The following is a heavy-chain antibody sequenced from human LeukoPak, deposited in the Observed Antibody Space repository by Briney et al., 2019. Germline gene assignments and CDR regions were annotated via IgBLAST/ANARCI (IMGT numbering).Heavy chain of an antibody. CDR2: INARGDT. V-gene: IGHV4-34*01. J-gene: IGHJ5*02. D-gene: IGHD2-2*01. Sequence: PSETLSLTCAVYGWSFNDYYWNWIRQPPGKGLEWVGEINARGDTNFNPSPKSRVTISVDTSKSQFSLTLTSMIAADTAVYYCARGQVPAARGYNWFDPWGQGTLVTVSS. CDR3: ARGQVPAARGYNWFDP. CDR1: GWSFNDYY.